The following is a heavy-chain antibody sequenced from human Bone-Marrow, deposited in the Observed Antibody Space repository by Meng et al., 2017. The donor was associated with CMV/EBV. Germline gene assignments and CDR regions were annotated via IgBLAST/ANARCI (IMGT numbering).Heavy chain of an antibody. Sequence: GESLKISCAASGFTFSSYAMHWVRQAPGKGLEWVAVISYDGSNKYYADSVKGRFTISRDNSKNTLYLQMNSLRAEDTAVYYCARGLRIVGATDSDYWGQGTLVTVDS. CDR2: ISYDGSNK. V-gene: IGHV3-30-3*01. D-gene: IGHD1-26*01. CDR1: GFTFSSYA. CDR3: ARGLRIVGATDSDY. J-gene: IGHJ4*02.